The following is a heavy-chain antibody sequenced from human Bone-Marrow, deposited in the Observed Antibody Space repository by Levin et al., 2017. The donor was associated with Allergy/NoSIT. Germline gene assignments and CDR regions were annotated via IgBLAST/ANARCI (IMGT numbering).Heavy chain of an antibody. J-gene: IGHJ4*02. CDR1: GGSISSYY. CDR2: IYYSGST. D-gene: IGHD3-22*01. Sequence: SETLSLTCTVSGGSISSYYWSWIRQPPGKGLEWIGYIYYSGSTNYNPSLKSRVTISVDTSKNQFSLKLSSVTAADTAVYYCARLYDSSGGVDYWGQGTLVTVSS. V-gene: IGHV4-59*08. CDR3: ARLYDSSGGVDY.